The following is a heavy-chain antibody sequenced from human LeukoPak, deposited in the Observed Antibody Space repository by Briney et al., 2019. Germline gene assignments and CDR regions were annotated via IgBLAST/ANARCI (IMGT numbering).Heavy chain of an antibody. CDR1: GFTFSSYA. V-gene: IGHV3-23*01. CDR2: ISGSDGST. J-gene: IGHJ4*02. CDR3: AKDDYGDYEDY. Sequence: GGSLSLSCAASGFTFSSYAMSWVRQAPGKGLEWVSAISGSDGSTYYADSVKGRFTISRDNSKNTLYLQMNSLRAEDTAVYYCAKDDYGDYEDYWGQGTLVTVSS. D-gene: IGHD4-17*01.